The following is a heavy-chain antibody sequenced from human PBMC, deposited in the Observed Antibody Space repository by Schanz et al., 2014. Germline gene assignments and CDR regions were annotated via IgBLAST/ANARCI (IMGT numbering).Heavy chain of an antibody. CDR2: IGSSSSRI. CDR3: ARPALWFGDNCFDP. Sequence: EVQLVESGGGVVQPGRSLRLSCAASGFTFSSNSMNWVRQAPGKGLEWISYIGSSSSRIDHADSVKGRFTISRDNAKNSLYLQMNSLRAEDTAVYYCARPALWFGDNCFDPWGQGTLVTVSA. V-gene: IGHV3-48*01. CDR1: GFTFSSNS. J-gene: IGHJ5*02. D-gene: IGHD3-10*01.